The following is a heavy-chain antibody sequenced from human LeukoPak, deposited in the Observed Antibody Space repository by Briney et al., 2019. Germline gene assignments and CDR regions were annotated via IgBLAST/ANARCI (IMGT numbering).Heavy chain of an antibody. CDR3: ARKTGKAKPFDT. J-gene: IGHJ5*02. D-gene: IGHD1-14*01. V-gene: IGHV3-21*01. CDR1: GFPFSTYS. Sequence: GGSLRLSCAASGFPFSTYSMNWVRQAPGKGLEWVSSISSSSSYIYYADSVKGRFTISRDNTKNSLNLQMNSLRAEDTAVYYCARKTGKAKPFDTWGQGTLVSVSS. CDR2: ISSSSSYI.